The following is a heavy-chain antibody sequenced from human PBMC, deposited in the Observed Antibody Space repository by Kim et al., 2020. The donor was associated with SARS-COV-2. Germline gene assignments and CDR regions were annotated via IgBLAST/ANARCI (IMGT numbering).Heavy chain of an antibody. CDR1: GFTFSDYY. J-gene: IGHJ6*03. V-gene: IGHV3-11*01. D-gene: IGHD3-10*01. CDR3: ARVSGGSGSYLVHRYYYYYYYMDV. Sequence: GGSLRLSCAASGFTFSDYYMSWIRQAPGKGLEWVSYISSSGSTIYYADSVKGRFTISRDNAKNSLYLQMNSLRAEDTAVYYCARVSGGSGSYLVHRYYYYYYYMDVWGRGTTVTV. CDR2: ISSSGSTI.